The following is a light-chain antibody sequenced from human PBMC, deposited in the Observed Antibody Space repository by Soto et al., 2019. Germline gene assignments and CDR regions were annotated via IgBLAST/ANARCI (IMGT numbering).Light chain of an antibody. Sequence: EIVMTQSPATLSVSPGERATLSCRASQSVSGNLAWYQQKPGQAPRLLIYGASTRATGIPARFSGSGSGTEFTLTISSLQPEDFAVYYCQQYNNWPWTFGQGTKVDIK. CDR2: GAS. J-gene: IGKJ1*01. V-gene: IGKV3-15*01. CDR1: QSVSGN. CDR3: QQYNNWPWT.